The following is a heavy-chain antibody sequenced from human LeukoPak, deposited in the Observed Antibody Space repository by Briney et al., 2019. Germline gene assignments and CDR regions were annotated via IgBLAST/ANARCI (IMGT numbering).Heavy chain of an antibody. V-gene: IGHV3-23*01. CDR2: ISSGCGGT. CDR3: AKAVRTRDFFDY. D-gene: IGHD1-1*01. Sequence: TVGSLRLSCAAPGFAFSSFAMSWVCQAPGKGLGWGSAISSGCGGTYYADSVRGRFTISRDNSKNTLYLQMNSLRVEDTAIYYCAKAVRTRDFFDYWGQGTLVTVSS. J-gene: IGHJ4*02. CDR1: GFAFSSFA.